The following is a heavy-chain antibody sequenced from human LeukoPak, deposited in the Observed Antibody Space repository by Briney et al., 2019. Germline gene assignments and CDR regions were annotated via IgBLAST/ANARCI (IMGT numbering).Heavy chain of an antibody. Sequence: PGGSLRLSCAASGFTFSSYWMSWVRQAPGKGLEWVAVISYDGSNKYYADSVKGRFTISRDNSKNTLYLQMNSLRAEDTAVYYCARDFFGSFDYWGQGTLVTVSS. J-gene: IGHJ4*02. D-gene: IGHD3-3*01. CDR3: ARDFFGSFDY. CDR1: GFTFSSYW. CDR2: ISYDGSNK. V-gene: IGHV3-30*03.